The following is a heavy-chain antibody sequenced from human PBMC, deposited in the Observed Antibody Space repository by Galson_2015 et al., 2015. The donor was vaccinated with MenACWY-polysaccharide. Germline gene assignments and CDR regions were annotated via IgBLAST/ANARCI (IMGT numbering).Heavy chain of an antibody. J-gene: IGHJ6*02. CDR2: ISYDETNK. D-gene: IGHD2-2*01. Sequence: SLRLSCAASGFTFNSYAMHWVRQAPGKGLEWLAVISYDETNKYYADSVKGRFTISRDNPKNTLYLQMNSLRAEDTAVFYCARAYCDRTTCFGMDVWGQGTTVTVFS. CDR3: ARAYCDRTTCFGMDV. V-gene: IGHV3-30-3*01. CDR1: GFTFNSYA.